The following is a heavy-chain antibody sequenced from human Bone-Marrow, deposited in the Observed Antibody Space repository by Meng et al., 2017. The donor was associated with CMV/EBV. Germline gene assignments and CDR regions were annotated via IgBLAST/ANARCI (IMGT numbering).Heavy chain of an antibody. CDR2: ISYDGGTK. Sequence: GGSLRLSCAASRFIFSNYAMHWVRQAPGKGLEWVAVISYDGGTKYYADSVKGRFTISRDNSKNTLYLQMHSLRAEDTAVYYCAREFSTSWAYDYWGQGTLVTVSS. D-gene: IGHD6-13*01. CDR1: RFIFSNYA. V-gene: IGHV3-30-3*01. CDR3: AREFSTSWAYDY. J-gene: IGHJ4*02.